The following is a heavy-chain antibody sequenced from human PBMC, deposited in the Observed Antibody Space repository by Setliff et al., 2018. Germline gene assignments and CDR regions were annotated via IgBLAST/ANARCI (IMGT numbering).Heavy chain of an antibody. CDR1: GASISANHY. Sequence: SETLSLTCTVSGASISANHYWGWIRQTPGKGLEWIGSIYYSGTTYYNPSLESRITMSVDTSNNRFSLKLTSVTAADTAVYYCARHPTGFPNWFDVWGQGTLVTVSS. V-gene: IGHV4-39*01. CDR2: IYYSGTT. D-gene: IGHD3-9*01. J-gene: IGHJ5*02. CDR3: ARHPTGFPNWFDV.